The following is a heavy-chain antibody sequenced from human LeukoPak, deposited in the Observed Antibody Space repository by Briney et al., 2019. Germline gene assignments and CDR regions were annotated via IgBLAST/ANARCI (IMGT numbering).Heavy chain of an antibody. CDR3: ARVAWYCGGDCYSWALSLFDY. CDR2: ISAYNGNT. J-gene: IGHJ4*02. CDR1: GYTFTGYY. D-gene: IGHD2-21*02. V-gene: IGHV1-18*04. Sequence: ASVKVSCKASGYTFTGYYIHWVRQAPGQGLEWMGWISAYNGNTNYAQKLQGRVTMTTDTSTSTAYMELRSLRSDDTAVYYSARVAWYCGGDCYSWALSLFDYWGQGTLVTVSS.